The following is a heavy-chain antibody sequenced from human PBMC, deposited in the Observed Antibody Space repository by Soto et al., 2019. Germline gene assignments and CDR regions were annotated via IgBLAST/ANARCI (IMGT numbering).Heavy chain of an antibody. CDR1: GGTFSSYT. CDR3: ARATTVVTPDDY. V-gene: IGHV1-69*02. CDR2: IIPILGIA. Sequence: QVQLVQSGAEVKKPGSSVKVSCKASGGTFSSYTISWVRQAPGQGLEWMGRIIPILGIANYAQKFQGRVTIXAXXSTSTAYMELSSLISEDTAVYYCARATTVVTPDDYWGQGTLVTVSS. J-gene: IGHJ4*02. D-gene: IGHD4-17*01.